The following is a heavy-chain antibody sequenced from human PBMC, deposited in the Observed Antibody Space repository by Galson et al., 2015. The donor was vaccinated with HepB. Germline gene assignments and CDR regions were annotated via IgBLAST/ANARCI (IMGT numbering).Heavy chain of an antibody. Sequence: SLRLSCAASGFTFSRYGMHWVRQAPGKGLEWVAVIWYDGSNKYYADSVKGRFTISRDNSKNTLYLQMNSLRAEDTAVYYCARDQSIVGATTGYFQHWGQGTLVTVSS. V-gene: IGHV3-33*01. CDR1: GFTFSRYG. CDR2: IWYDGSNK. J-gene: IGHJ1*01. D-gene: IGHD1-26*01. CDR3: ARDQSIVGATTGYFQH.